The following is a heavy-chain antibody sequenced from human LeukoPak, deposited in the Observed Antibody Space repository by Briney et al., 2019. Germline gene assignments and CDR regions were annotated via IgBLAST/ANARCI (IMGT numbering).Heavy chain of an antibody. J-gene: IGHJ4*01. V-gene: IGHV3-11*06. Sequence: GGSLRLSCAASGFTFSDYYMSWIRQAPGKGLEWVSYISSSSSYTNYADSVKGRFTISRDNAKNSLYLQMNSLRAEDTAVYYCARSDGGWYSTSFDYWGHGTLVTVSS. CDR3: ARSDGGWYSTSFDY. D-gene: IGHD6-19*01. CDR2: ISSSSSYT. CDR1: GFTFSDYY.